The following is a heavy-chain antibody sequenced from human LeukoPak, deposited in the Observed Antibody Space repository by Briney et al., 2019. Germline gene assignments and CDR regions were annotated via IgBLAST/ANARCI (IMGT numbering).Heavy chain of an antibody. J-gene: IGHJ4*02. D-gene: IGHD1-26*01. CDR2: INPSGGST. V-gene: IGHV1-46*03. CDR3: ARQLDNIVGAGLFDY. CDR1: GYTFTSYY. Sequence: GASVKVSCKASGYTFTSYYMHWVRQAPGQGLEWMGIINPSGGSTSYAQKFQGRVTMTRDTSTSTVYMELSSLRSEDTAVYYCARQLDNIVGAGLFDYWGQGTLVTVSS.